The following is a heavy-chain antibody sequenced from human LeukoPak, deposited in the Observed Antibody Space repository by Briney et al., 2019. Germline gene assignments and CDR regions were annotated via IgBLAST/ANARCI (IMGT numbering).Heavy chain of an antibody. CDR2: ISFDATKE. Sequence: AGGPLRLSCAASGFTFSNYAMHWVRQAPGKGLEWVAVISFDATKEYFGKSVKGRFTISRDNSKATLYLQMHRLRIEDTALYFCARFKVGTNTTQKNAFDIWGRGTEVAVSS. CDR3: ARFKVGTNTTQKNAFDI. V-gene: IGHV3-30*01. D-gene: IGHD1-1*01. J-gene: IGHJ3*02. CDR1: GFTFSNYA.